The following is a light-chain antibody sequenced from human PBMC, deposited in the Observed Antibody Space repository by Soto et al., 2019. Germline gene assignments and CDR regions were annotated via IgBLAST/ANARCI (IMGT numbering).Light chain of an antibody. J-gene: IGLJ3*02. Sequence: QSVLTQPASVSGSPGQSITIFCTGTSSDVGAYKFVSWYRHHPGRAPQVMIYEVTNRPSGVSSRFSGSKSGNTTSLTISGPQHEDEGDYYCSSYSSTSTPWVFGGGTKLTVL. CDR2: EVT. CDR1: SSDVGAYKF. CDR3: SSYSSTSTPWV. V-gene: IGLV2-14*01.